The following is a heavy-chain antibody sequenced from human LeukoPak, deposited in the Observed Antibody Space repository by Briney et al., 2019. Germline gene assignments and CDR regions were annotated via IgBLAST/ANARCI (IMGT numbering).Heavy chain of an antibody. J-gene: IGHJ4*02. CDR3: ARSPHKRGWLRFDYFGY. CDR2: IWYDGSNK. D-gene: IGHD5-12*01. Sequence: GRSLRLSCAASGFTFSSYGMHWVRQAPGKGLEWVAVIWYDGSNKYYADSVKGRFTISRDNSKNTLYLQMNSLRAEDTAVYYCARSPHKRGWLRFDYFGYWGQGTLVTVSS. V-gene: IGHV3-33*01. CDR1: GFTFSSYG.